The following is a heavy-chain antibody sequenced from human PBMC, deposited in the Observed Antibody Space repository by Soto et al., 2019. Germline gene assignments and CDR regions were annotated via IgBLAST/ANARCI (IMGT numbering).Heavy chain of an antibody. CDR1: GYSFPSFW. J-gene: IGHJ4*02. Sequence: EVQLVQSGAAVKTPGESLRISCQGSGYSFPSFWISWVRQMHGKGLEWMGRIDPSDSYTNYSPSFQGHVTISTDKSTNTAYLHWSRLSASDTAMYCCARHVRERYESTGYSFYWCQGSLVTVS. V-gene: IGHV5-10-1*03. CDR3: ARHVRERYESTGYSFY. CDR2: IDPSDSYT. D-gene: IGHD3-22*01.